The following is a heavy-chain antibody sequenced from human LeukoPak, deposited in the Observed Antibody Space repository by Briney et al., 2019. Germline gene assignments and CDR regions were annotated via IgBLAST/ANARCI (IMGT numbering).Heavy chain of an antibody. V-gene: IGHV4-4*07. D-gene: IGHD5-12*01. CDR3: ARDYID. Sequence: SETLSLTCTVSGGSISTYYWNWFRQPAGKGLEWIGRIYTSGSTNYNPSLKSRVTISVDTSKNQFSLKLSSVTAADTAVYYCARDYIDWGQGTLVTVSS. J-gene: IGHJ4*02. CDR2: IYTSGST. CDR1: GGSISTYY.